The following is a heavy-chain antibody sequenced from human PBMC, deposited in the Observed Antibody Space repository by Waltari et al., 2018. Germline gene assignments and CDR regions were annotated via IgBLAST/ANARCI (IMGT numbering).Heavy chain of an antibody. J-gene: IGHJ4*02. D-gene: IGHD5-18*01. CDR2: ITPHSGGT. CDR3: LRGQGYSYGHDF. Sequence: QVQLVQSGADVKKPGASVVVSCEVSGYSFSDYYIHWVRQAPGQGLEWMGWITPHSGGTEYAQQFQSRVTMPRDPSINTAYMELSSLQSDDTAVYYCLRGQGYSYGHDFWGQGTLVTVSS. V-gene: IGHV1-2*02. CDR1: GYSFSDYY.